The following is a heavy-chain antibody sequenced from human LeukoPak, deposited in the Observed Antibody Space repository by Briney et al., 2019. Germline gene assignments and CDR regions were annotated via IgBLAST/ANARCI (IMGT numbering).Heavy chain of an antibody. D-gene: IGHD6-13*01. CDR3: ARDTPQHLKRFDY. J-gene: IGHJ4*02. V-gene: IGHV1-18*01. Sequence: ASVKVSCKASGYTLNKFGMSWVRQAPGQGLEWLGWINTYNGNTKLGEKFQGRDTMTTDTSTSIVYMELTSLRTDDTAVYFCARDTPQHLKRFDYWGQGTLITVSS. CDR2: INTYNGNT. CDR1: GYTLNKFG.